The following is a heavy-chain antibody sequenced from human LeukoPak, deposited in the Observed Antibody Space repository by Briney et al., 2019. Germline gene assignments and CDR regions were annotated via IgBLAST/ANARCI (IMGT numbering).Heavy chain of an antibody. D-gene: IGHD6-13*01. V-gene: IGHV4-59*08. Sequence: SETLSLTCTVSGGSISSYYWSWIRQPPGKGLEWIGYIYYSGSTNYNPSLKSRVTLSVDTSKNQFSLKLSSVTAADTAVYYCARRRADYGYSSSWYVEYYFDYWGQGTLVTVSS. CDR3: ARRRADYGYSSSWYVEYYFDY. CDR2: IYYSGST. CDR1: GGSISSYY. J-gene: IGHJ4*02.